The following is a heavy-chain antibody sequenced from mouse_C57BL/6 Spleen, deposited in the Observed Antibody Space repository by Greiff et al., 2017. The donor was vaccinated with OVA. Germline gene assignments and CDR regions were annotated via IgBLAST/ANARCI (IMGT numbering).Heavy chain of an antibody. CDR3: ARGRPFDY. J-gene: IGHJ2*01. CDR2: ISYDGSN. V-gene: IGHV3-6*01. Sequence: VQLKESGPGLVKPSQSLSLTCSVTGYSITSGYYWNWIRQFPGNKLEWMGYISYDGSNNYNPSLKNRISITCDTSKNQFFLKLNSVTTEDTATYYCARGRPFDYWGQGTTLTVSS. CDR1: GYSITSGYY.